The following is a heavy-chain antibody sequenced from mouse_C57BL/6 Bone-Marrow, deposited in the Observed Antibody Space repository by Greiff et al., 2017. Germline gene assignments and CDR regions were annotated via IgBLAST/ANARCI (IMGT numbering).Heavy chain of an antibody. CDR2: ILPGSGST. Sequence: QVQLKQSGPELMKPGASVKLSCKVTGYTFTGYWIEWVKQRPAPGLEWIGVILPGSGSTNYNEKFKGKATLTADQSSNTAYMQLISLTTEDSAVDYCARSAYSNDCYFDDWGTGTTVTVSS. V-gene: IGHV1-9*01. CDR3: ARSAYSNDCYFDD. D-gene: IGHD2-5*01. CDR1: GYTFTGYW. J-gene: IGHJ1*03.